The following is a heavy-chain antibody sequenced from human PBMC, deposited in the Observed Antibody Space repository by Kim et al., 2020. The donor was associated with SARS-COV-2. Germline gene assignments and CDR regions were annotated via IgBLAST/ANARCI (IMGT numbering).Heavy chain of an antibody. D-gene: IGHD3-3*01. CDR3: ASGYEGDDDYWFDP. V-gene: IGHV3-33*05. CDR2: ISYDGSNK. Sequence: GGSLRLSCAASGFTFSSYGMHWVRQAPGKGLEWVAVISYDGSNKYYADPLKGRFTISRDNSKNTLYLQMNSLRAEDAAVYYCASGYEGDDDYWFDPWGQGTLVTVSS. J-gene: IGHJ5*02. CDR1: GFTFSSYG.